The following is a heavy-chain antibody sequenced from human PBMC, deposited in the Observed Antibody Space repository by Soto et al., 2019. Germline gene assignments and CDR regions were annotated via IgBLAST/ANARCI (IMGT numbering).Heavy chain of an antibody. CDR1: GGSISSSNW. CDR2: IYHSGST. D-gene: IGHD3-16*01. CDR3: ARDGPHPMMSRYYGMDV. V-gene: IGHV4-4*02. J-gene: IGHJ6*02. Sequence: QVQLQESGPGLVKPSGTLSLTCAVSGGSISSSNWWSWVRQPPGKGLEWIGEIYHSGSTNYNPSLNRRVTVSVDKSKNQFSLKLSSVTAADTAVYYCARDGPHPMMSRYYGMDVWGQGTTVTVSS.